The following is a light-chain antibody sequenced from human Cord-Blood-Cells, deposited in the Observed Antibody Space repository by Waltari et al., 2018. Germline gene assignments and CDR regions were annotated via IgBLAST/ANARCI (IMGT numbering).Light chain of an antibody. Sequence: DIVMTQSTDSLAVSVGERATINYKSSQSVLYSSNNKNYLAWYQQKPGQPPKLLIYWASTRESGVPDRFSGSGSGTDFTLTISSLQAEDVAVYYCQQYYSTPPTFGGGTKVEIK. J-gene: IGKJ4*01. V-gene: IGKV4-1*01. CDR2: WAS. CDR3: QQYYSTPPT. CDR1: QSVLYSSNNKNY.